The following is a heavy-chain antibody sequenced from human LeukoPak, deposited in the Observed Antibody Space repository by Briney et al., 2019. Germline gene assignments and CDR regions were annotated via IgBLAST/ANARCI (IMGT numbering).Heavy chain of an antibody. CDR3: ARTGIAARPTVWFDP. J-gene: IGHJ5*02. CDR2: IYSSGST. CDR1: GFNVSNNY. D-gene: IGHD6-6*01. Sequence: PGGSLRLSCAASGFNVSNNYMTWVRQAPGKGLEWVSLIYSSGSTYYADSVKGRFTISRDNSKNTLYLQVNSLRAEDTAVYYCARTGIAARPTVWFDPWGQGTLVTVSS. V-gene: IGHV3-53*01.